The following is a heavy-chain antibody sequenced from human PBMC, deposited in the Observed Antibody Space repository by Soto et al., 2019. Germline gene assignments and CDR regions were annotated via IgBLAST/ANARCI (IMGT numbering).Heavy chain of an antibody. CDR1: GGSFSGYY. Sequence: QVQLQQWGAGLLKPSETLFLTCAVYGGSFSGYYWSWIRQPPGKGLEWIGEINHSGSTNYNPSLKSRVTISVDTSKNQFSLKLSSVTAADTAVYYCARVVGYCSSTSCYLYMDVWGKGTTVTVSS. D-gene: IGHD2-2*01. J-gene: IGHJ6*03. V-gene: IGHV4-34*01. CDR3: ARVVGYCSSTSCYLYMDV. CDR2: INHSGST.